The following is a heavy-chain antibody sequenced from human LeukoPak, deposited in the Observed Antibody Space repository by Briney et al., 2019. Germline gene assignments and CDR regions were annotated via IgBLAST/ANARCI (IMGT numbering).Heavy chain of an antibody. CDR3: ARHRFVTTVTSRLWFDP. CDR1: GGSISSSSYY. Sequence: SETLSLTCTVSGGSISSSSYYWGWIRQPPGKGLEWIGSSYYSGSTYYNPSLKSRVSISVDTSKNQFSLKLSSVTAADTAVYYCARHRFVTTVTSRLWFDPWGQGTLVTVSS. J-gene: IGHJ5*02. CDR2: SYYSGST. D-gene: IGHD4-17*01. V-gene: IGHV4-39*01.